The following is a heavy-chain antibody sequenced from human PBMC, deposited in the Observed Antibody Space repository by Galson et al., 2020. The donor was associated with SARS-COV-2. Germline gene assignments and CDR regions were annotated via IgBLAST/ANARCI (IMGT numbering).Heavy chain of an antibody. J-gene: IGHJ3*02. Sequence: GGSLRLSCAASGFPFNTYGMHWVRQAPGKGLEWVAVIWYDGSNKYYADSVKGRFTISRDNSRNTLYLQVNSLRAEDTAVYYCARGVGGLLRDAFDIWGQGTMVTVSS. V-gene: IGHV3-33*01. D-gene: IGHD2-15*01. CDR3: ARGVGGLLRDAFDI. CDR2: IWYDGSNK. CDR1: GFPFNTYG.